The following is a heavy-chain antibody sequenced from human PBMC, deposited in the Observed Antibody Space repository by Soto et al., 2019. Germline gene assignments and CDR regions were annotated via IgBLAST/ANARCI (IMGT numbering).Heavy chain of an antibody. D-gene: IGHD1-7*01. CDR2: ISSSSSYI. CDR3: ARDTGNWNSLDV. J-gene: IGHJ6*04. V-gene: IGHV3-21*01. CDR1: GFTFSSYV. Sequence: GGSLRLSCAASGFTFSSYVMNWVRQAPGKGLEWVSSISSSSSYIYYADSVKGRFTISRDNAKNSLYLQMNSLRAEDTAVYYCARDTGNWNSLDVWGKGTTVTVSS.